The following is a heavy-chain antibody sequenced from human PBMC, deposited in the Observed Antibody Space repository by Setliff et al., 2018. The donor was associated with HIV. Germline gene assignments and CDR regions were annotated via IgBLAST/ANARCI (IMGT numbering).Heavy chain of an antibody. D-gene: IGHD6-6*01. CDR2: IYASDST. Sequence: TSETLSLTCTVSGGSISSYYWSWIRQPPGKGLEWIGYIYASDSTNYNPSLKSRATISVDTSKNQVSLKLSSVTAADTAVYYCARRGYTSSSFDGYWYFDLWGRGTLVTVSS. J-gene: IGHJ2*01. CDR1: GGSISSYY. CDR3: ARRGYTSSSFDGYWYFDL. V-gene: IGHV4-4*08.